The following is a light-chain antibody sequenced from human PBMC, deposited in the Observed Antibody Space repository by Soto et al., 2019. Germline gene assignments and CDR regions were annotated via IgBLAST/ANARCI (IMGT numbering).Light chain of an antibody. J-gene: IGKJ1*01. CDR1: QSVSNNY. V-gene: IGKV3-20*01. CDR2: GAS. CDR3: QQYGNSAWT. Sequence: EVVMRQSPASLSVSPVDIATLSCSASQSVSNNYLAWYQQKPGQAPRLLIYGASSRATGIPDRFSGSGSGTDFTLTISRLEPEDFAVYYCQQYGNSAWTFGQGTKVDIK.